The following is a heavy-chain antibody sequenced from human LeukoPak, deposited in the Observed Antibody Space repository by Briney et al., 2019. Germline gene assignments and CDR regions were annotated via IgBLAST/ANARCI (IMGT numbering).Heavy chain of an antibody. CDR3: ARDPYYYDSSGYYGEGFDY. J-gene: IGHJ4*02. D-gene: IGHD3-22*01. Sequence: PGGPLRLSCAASGLTFSSYEMNWVRQAPGKGLEWVSYISSSRNYIFYADSVKGRFTISRDNAKNSLYLQMNSLRAEDTAVYYCARDPYYYDSSGYYGEGFDYWGQGTLVTVSS. CDR2: ISSSRNYI. V-gene: IGHV3-21*01. CDR1: GLTFSSYE.